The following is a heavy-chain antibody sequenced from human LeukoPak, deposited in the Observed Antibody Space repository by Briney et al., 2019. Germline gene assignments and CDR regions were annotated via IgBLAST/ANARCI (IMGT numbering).Heavy chain of an antibody. V-gene: IGHV3-21*01. CDR2: ISSSSSYI. D-gene: IGHD6-13*01. J-gene: IGHJ4*02. Sequence: GGSLRLSCSASGFTFSSYSMNWVRQAPGKGLEWVSSISSSSSYIYYADSVKGRFTISRDNAKNSLYLQMNSLRAEDTAVYYCARAGGQQLISYFDYWGQGTLVTVSS. CDR3: ARAGGQQLISYFDY. CDR1: GFTFSSYS.